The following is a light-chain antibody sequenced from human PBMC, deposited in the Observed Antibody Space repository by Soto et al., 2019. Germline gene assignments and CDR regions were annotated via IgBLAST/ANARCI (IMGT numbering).Light chain of an antibody. CDR1: QSVSNN. V-gene: IGKV3D-15*01. CDR3: QQYNNWPAIT. J-gene: IGKJ5*01. Sequence: EIVMTQAPATLSVSPGERATLSCRAGQSVSNNLAWYQQKPGQAPRLLIYGASTRATGIPARFSGSGSGTEFTLTISSLQSEDFAVYYFQQYNNWPAITFGQGTRLEIK. CDR2: GAS.